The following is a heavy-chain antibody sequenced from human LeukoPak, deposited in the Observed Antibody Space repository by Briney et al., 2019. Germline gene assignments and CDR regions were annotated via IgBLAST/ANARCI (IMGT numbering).Heavy chain of an antibody. J-gene: IGHJ6*04. V-gene: IGHV3-48*03. CDR1: GFTFSSYE. D-gene: IGHD3-10*02. CDR2: ISSGGSTI. Sequence: GGSLRLSCAASGFTFSSYEMNWVRQAPGKGLEWVSYISSGGSTIYYADSVKGRFTISRDNAKNSLYLQMNSLRAEDTAVYYCAELGITMIGGVWGKGTTVTVSS. CDR3: AELGITMIGGV.